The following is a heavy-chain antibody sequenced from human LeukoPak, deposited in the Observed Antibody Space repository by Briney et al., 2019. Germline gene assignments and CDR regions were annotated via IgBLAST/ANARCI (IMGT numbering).Heavy chain of an antibody. V-gene: IGHV1-2*02. Sequence: ASVKVSCKASGYTFTGYYMHWVRQAPGQGLEWMGWINPNSGGTNYAQKFQGRVTMTRDTSISTAYMELSRLRSDDTAVYYCAKAGTVTTMPHFDYWGRGTLVTVSS. CDR3: AKAGTVTTMPHFDY. D-gene: IGHD4-17*01. CDR2: INPNSGGT. J-gene: IGHJ4*02. CDR1: GYTFTGYY.